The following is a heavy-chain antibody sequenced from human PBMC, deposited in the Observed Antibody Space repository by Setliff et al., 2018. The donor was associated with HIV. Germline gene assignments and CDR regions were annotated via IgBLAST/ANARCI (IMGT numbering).Heavy chain of an antibody. CDR3: ARDYNYIFDS. V-gene: IGHV3-53*01. J-gene: IGHJ4*02. CDR2: IYSGGSA. D-gene: IGHD3-22*01. Sequence: PGGSLRLSCAASGFTVSSNYMSWVRQSPGKGLEWVAVIYSGGSAYYADSVKGRFAISRDSFKNTMFLQMNSLRAEDTAIYYCARDYNYIFDSWGQGVLVTVSS. CDR1: GFTVSSNY.